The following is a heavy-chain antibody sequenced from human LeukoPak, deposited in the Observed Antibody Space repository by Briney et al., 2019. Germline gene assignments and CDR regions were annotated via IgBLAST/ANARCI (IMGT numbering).Heavy chain of an antibody. CDR3: TTDLGSYYPVDY. V-gene: IGHV3-15*01. D-gene: IGHD1-26*01. Sequence: GGSLRLSCAASGFTFSDYYMSWIRQAPGKGLEWVGRIKSKTDGGTTDYAAPVKGRFTISRDDSKNTLYLQMNSLKTEDTAVYYCTTDLGSYYPVDYWGQGTLVTVSS. J-gene: IGHJ4*02. CDR2: IKSKTDGGTT. CDR1: GFTFSDYY.